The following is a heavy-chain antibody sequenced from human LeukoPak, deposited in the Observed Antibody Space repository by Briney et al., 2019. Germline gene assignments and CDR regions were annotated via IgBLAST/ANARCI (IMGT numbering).Heavy chain of an antibody. V-gene: IGHV3-66*02. Sequence: GGSLRLPCAASGFTVSSNYMSWVRQAPGRGLEWVSVIYSGGSTYYADSVKGRFTISRDNSKNTLYLQMNSLRAEDTAVYYCAKDHAYYDFWSGYLNWFDPWGQGTLVTVSS. CDR3: AKDHAYYDFWSGYLNWFDP. J-gene: IGHJ5*02. CDR2: IYSGGST. CDR1: GFTVSSNY. D-gene: IGHD3-3*01.